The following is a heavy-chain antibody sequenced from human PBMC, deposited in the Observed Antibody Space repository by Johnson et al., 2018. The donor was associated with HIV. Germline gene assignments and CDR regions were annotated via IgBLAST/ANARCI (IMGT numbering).Heavy chain of an antibody. CDR3: ARDSTP. J-gene: IGHJ5*02. CDR2: IGAAGDT. CDR1: GFTFDDYA. Sequence: VQLVESGGGLVQPGRSLRLSCAASGFTFDDYAMHWVRQAPGKGLEWVSGIGAAGDTYYPGSVKGRFTISRDNAKKSLYLQMNSLRVEDTAVYYCARDSTPWG. V-gene: IGHV3-13*01.